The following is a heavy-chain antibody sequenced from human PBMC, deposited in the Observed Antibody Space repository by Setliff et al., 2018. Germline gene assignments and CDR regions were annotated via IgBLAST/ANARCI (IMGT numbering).Heavy chain of an antibody. CDR3: ARGRNIAARLPDS. J-gene: IGHJ4*02. CDR1: GGSFSGYY. D-gene: IGHD6-6*01. V-gene: IGHV4-34*01. Sequence: SETLSLTCAVYGGSFSGYYWSWIRQPPGKGLEWIGEINHSGNTNYNPSLKSRVTISIDTSRDQFSLKLISMIAADTAVYYCARGRNIAARLPDSWGQGTLVTVSS. CDR2: INHSGNT.